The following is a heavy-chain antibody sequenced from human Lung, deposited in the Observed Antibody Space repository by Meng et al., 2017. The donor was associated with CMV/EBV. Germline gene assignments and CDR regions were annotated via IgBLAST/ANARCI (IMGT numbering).Heavy chain of an antibody. CDR3: AKDKGYYPDAFDI. D-gene: IGHD2-15*01. J-gene: IGHJ3*02. Sequence: RRXGGASGITFDDYAMHWVRQAPGKGLEWVSGISWNSGSIGYADSVKGRFTISRDNAKNSLYLQMNSLRAEDTALYYCAKDKGYYPDAFDIWGQGTMVTVSS. CDR1: GITFDDYA. V-gene: IGHV3-9*01. CDR2: ISWNSGSI.